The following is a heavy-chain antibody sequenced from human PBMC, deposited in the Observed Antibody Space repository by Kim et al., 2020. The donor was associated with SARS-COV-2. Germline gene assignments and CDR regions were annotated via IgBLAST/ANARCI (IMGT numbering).Heavy chain of an antibody. J-gene: IGHJ4*02. V-gene: IGHV1-69*02. D-gene: IGHD1-26*01. Sequence: NYAQKFQGRVTITADKSTSTAYMELSSLRSEDTAVYYCASRQVGPHGFDYWGQGTLVTVSS. CDR3: ASRQVGPHGFDY.